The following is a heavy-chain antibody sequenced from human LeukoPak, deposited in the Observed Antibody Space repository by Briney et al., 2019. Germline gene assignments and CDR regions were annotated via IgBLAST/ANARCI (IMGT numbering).Heavy chain of an antibody. CDR1: GGSISSYY. J-gene: IGHJ4*02. CDR3: ARGPIYDFWSGYYFDY. Sequence: PSETLSLTCTVSGGSISSYYWSWIRQPAGKGLEWIGRTYTSGSTNYNPSLKSRVTMSVDTSKNQFSLKLSSVTAADTAVYYCARGPIYDFWSGYYFDYWGQGTLVTVSS. V-gene: IGHV4-4*07. CDR2: TYTSGST. D-gene: IGHD3-3*01.